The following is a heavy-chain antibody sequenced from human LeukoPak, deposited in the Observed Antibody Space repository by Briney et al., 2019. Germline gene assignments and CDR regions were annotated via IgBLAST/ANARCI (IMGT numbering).Heavy chain of an antibody. CDR2: ISYDGSNK. CDR3: ARSSSSWYPLPYYGMDV. J-gene: IGHJ6*02. V-gene: IGHV3-30-3*01. CDR1: GGTFSSYA. Sequence: SCKASGGTFSSYAMHWVRQAPGKGLEWVAVISYDGSNKYYADSVKGRFTISRDNSKNTLYLQMNSLRAEDTAVYYCARSSSSWYPLPYYGMDVWGQGTTVTVSS. D-gene: IGHD6-13*01.